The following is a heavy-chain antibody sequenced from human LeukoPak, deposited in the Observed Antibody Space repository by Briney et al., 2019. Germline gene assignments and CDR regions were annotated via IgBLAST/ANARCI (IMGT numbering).Heavy chain of an antibody. CDR1: GFTFSSYG. CDR2: ISGSGGST. CDR3: ARALRGYYYYYMDV. D-gene: IGHD3-10*01. Sequence: GGTLRLSCAASGFTFSSYGMSWVRQAPGKGLEWVSAISGSGGSTYYADSVKGRFTISRDNSKNTLYLQMNSLRAEDTALYYCARALRGYYYYYMDVWGKGTTVTVSS. V-gene: IGHV3-23*01. J-gene: IGHJ6*03.